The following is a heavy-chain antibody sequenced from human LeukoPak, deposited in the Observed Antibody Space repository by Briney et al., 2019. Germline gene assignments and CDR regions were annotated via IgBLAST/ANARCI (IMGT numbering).Heavy chain of an antibody. J-gene: IGHJ6*03. Sequence: PSETLSLTCAVSGGSISSGGYSWSWIRQPPGKGLEWIGYIYYSGSTNYNPSLKSRVTISVDTSKNQFSLKLSSVTAADTAVYYCARADYSSSWSHYYYYMDVWGTGTTVTVSS. D-gene: IGHD6-13*01. CDR1: GGSISSGGYS. CDR2: IYYSGST. V-gene: IGHV4-61*08. CDR3: ARADYSSSWSHYYYYMDV.